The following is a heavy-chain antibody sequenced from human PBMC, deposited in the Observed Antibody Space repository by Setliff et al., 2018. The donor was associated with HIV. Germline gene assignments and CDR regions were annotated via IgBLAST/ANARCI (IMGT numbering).Heavy chain of an antibody. V-gene: IGHV4-31*03. D-gene: IGHD7-27*01. Sequence: TLSLTCTVSGGSISSGGYYWGWIRHPPGKGLEWIGYIYYSGSTYYNPSLKNRVSISVDTSKSQFSLKLSSVTAADTAVYYCARGSNWQKNDAIDIWGQGTLVTVSS. J-gene: IGHJ3*02. CDR3: ARGSNWQKNDAIDI. CDR1: GGSISSGGYY. CDR2: IYYSGST.